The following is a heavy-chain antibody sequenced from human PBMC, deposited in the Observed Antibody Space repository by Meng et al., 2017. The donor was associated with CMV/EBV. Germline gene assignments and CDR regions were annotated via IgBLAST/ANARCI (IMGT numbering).Heavy chain of an antibody. D-gene: IGHD6-13*01. CDR2: ISGSGGST. CDR1: GFTFSSYA. J-gene: IGHJ6*02. CDR3: AKDWGSGLWLDKLIFGTGIAEAGRGVTPRWCDYCGMDV. V-gene: IGHV3-23*01. Sequence: GGSLRLSCAASGFTFSSYAMSWVRQAPGKGLEWVSAISGSGGSTYYVDSVKGRFTISRDNSKNTLFLQMNSLRAEDTAVYYCAKDWGSGLWLDKLIFGTGIAEAGRGVTPRWCDYCGMDVWGQGTTVTVSS.